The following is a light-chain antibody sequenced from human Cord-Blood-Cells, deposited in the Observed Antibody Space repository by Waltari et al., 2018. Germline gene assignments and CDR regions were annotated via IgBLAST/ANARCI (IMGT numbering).Light chain of an antibody. J-gene: IGKJ1*01. CDR3: MQGTHWPPWT. CDR1: QSLVYSDGNTY. V-gene: IGKV2-30*01. CDR2: KVS. Sequence: DVVLTQSPLSLPVTLGQPASTPVRSSQSLVYSDGNTYLNWFQQRPGQSPRRLIYKVSNRDSGVPDRVSGSGSGTDFTLKISRVEAEDVGVYYCMQGTHWPPWTFGQGTKVEIK.